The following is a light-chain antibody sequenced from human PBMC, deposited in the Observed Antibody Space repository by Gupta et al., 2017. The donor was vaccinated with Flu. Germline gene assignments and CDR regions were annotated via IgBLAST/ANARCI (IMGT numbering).Light chain of an antibody. Sequence: QAVVPQEPSLTVSPGGTVPLTCGSSTGAVTSGHYTYWFQQKPGQVPRTLIYDTNNTNSWTRVRFSGSTCGGKAALTLAGAQREAEDDYYCLPSVGDIYVFGTGTKVTVL. V-gene: IGLV7-46*01. CDR3: LPSVGDIYV. CDR1: TGAVTSGHY. CDR2: DTN. J-gene: IGLJ1*01.